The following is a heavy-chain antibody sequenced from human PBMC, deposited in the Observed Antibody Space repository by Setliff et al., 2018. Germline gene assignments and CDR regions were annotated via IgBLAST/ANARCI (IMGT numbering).Heavy chain of an antibody. J-gene: IGHJ4*02. Sequence: GGSLRLSCAASGFTFYTYTMNWIRQAPGKGLEWVSSISETSRYKYYADSVKGRFTVSRDGATRSLYLQMNGLRAEDTAAYYCARGQLFGSYWGYFDFWGQGTLVTVSS. CDR3: ARGQLFGSYWGYFDF. V-gene: IGHV3-21*04. D-gene: IGHD1-26*01. CDR2: ISETSRYK. CDR1: GFTFYTYT.